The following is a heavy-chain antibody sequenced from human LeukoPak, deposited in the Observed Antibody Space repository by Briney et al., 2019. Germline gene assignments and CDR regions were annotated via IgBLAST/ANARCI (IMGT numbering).Heavy chain of an antibody. CDR1: GYTFTSYY. Sequence: ASVKVSCKASGYTFTSYYMHWVRQAPGQGLEWMGIINPSGGSTSYAQKFQGRVTMTRDTSTSTAYMELSSLRSEDTAVYYCAGSGTSTNFDYWGQGTLVTVSS. V-gene: IGHV1-46*01. CDR2: INPSGGST. D-gene: IGHD1-26*01. CDR3: AGSGTSTNFDY. J-gene: IGHJ4*02.